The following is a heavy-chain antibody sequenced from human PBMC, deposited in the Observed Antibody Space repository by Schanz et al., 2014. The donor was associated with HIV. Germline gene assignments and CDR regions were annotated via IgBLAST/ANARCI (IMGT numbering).Heavy chain of an antibody. V-gene: IGHV3-30-3*01. CDR2: ISYDGSNK. Sequence: QVQLVESGGGVVQPGRSLRLSCAASGFTFSSYAMYWVRQAPGKGLEWVAVISYDGSNKYYADSVKGRFTISRDNSKNTLYLQMNSLRADDTAVYYCARDLKYDFWSGYYYYYGMDVWGQGTTVTVSS. J-gene: IGHJ6*02. D-gene: IGHD3-3*01. CDR1: GFTFSSYA. CDR3: ARDLKYDFWSGYYYYYGMDV.